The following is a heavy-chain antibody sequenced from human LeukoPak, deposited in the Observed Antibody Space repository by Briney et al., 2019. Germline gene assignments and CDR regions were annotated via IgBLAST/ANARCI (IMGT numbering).Heavy chain of an antibody. Sequence: ASVKVSCKASGYTFTSYDINWVRQATGQGLEWMGWMNPNSGNTGYAQKFQGRVTMTRNTSISTAYMELSSLRSEDTAVYYCARGVFKRTYYYMDVWGKGTTVTISS. D-gene: IGHD1-14*01. CDR2: MNPNSGNT. CDR3: ARGVFKRTYYYMDV. J-gene: IGHJ6*03. V-gene: IGHV1-8*01. CDR1: GYTFTSYD.